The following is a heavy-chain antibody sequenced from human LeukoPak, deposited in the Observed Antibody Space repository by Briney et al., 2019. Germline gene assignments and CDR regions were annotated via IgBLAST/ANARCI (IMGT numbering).Heavy chain of an antibody. CDR3: ARDRGSGSYHYFDY. V-gene: IGHV4-4*02. CDR1: GGSISSSNW. CDR2: IYHSGST. J-gene: IGHJ4*02. Sequence: SGTLSLTCAVSGGSISSSNWWSWVRQPPGKGLEWIGEIYHSGSTKYNPSLKSRVTISVDKSKNQFSMKLSSVTAADTAVYYCARDRGSGSYHYFDYWGQGTLVTVSS. D-gene: IGHD3-10*01.